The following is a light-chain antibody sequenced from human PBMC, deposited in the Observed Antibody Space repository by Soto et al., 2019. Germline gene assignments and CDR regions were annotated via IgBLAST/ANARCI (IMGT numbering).Light chain of an antibody. CDR1: SSDVGTYNL. CDR3: CSYAGSSAVV. V-gene: IGLV2-23*01. Sequence: QSALTQPASVSGSPGQSITISCTGTSSDVGTYNLVSWYQQHPGKAPNLMIYEDNKRPSGVSNRFSGSKSGNTASLTISGLQAEDEADYYCCSYAGSSAVVFGGGTKLTVL. J-gene: IGLJ2*01. CDR2: EDN.